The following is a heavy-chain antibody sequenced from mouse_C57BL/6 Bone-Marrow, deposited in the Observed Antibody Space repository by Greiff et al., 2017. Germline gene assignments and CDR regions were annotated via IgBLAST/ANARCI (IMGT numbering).Heavy chain of an antibody. J-gene: IGHJ1*03. D-gene: IGHD1-1*01. CDR2: IYPGSGNN. CDR3: AISSYWYFDV. V-gene: IGHV1-76*01. Sequence: QVQLKESGAELVRPGASVKLSCKASGYTFTDYYINWVKQRPGQGLEWIARIYPGSGNNYYNEKFKGKATLTAEKSSSTAYMQLSSLTSEDSAVYFCAISSYWYFDVWGTGTTVTVSS. CDR1: GYTFTDYY.